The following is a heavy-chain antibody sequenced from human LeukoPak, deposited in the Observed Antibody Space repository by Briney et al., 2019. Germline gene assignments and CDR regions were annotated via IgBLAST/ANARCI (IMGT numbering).Heavy chain of an antibody. Sequence: SETLSLTCTVSGASVSGSPYYWSWIRQPPGKGLEWIGYIYYSGSTNYNPSLKSRVTISVDTSKNQFSLKLSSVTAADTAVYYCARDLTDEYYDILTGYSAFDIWGQGTMVTVSS. D-gene: IGHD3-9*01. CDR1: GASVSGSPYY. CDR3: ARDLTDEYYDILTGYSAFDI. J-gene: IGHJ3*02. CDR2: IYYSGST. V-gene: IGHV4-61*01.